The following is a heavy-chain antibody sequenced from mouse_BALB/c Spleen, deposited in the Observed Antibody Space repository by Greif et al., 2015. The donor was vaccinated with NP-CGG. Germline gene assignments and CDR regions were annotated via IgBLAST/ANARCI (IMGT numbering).Heavy chain of an antibody. J-gene: IGHJ4*01. CDR1: GYTFTSYW. D-gene: IGHD2-4*01. CDR2: INPSTGYT. CDR3: ARRDDYDVGAMDY. V-gene: IGHV1-7*01. Sequence: VQLQQSGAELAKPGASVKMSCKASGYTFTSYWMHWVKQRPGQGLEWIGYINPSTGYTEYNQKFKDRATLTADKSSSTAYMQLSSLTSEDSAVYYCARRDDYDVGAMDYWGQGTSVTVSS.